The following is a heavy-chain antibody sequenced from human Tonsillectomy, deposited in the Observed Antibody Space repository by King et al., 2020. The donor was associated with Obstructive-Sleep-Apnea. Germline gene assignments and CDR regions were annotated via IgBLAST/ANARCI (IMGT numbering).Heavy chain of an antibody. D-gene: IGHD6-19*01. V-gene: IGHV3-9*01. J-gene: IGHJ4*02. CDR1: GFMFDDYA. CDR2: MSWDGTNI. CDR3: AKDSGGSGWFGIDY. Sequence: VQLVESGGGFVKPGRSLRLSCAASGFMFDDYAMHWVRQAPGKGLEWVSSMSWDGTNIAYADSVKGRFTISRANARNSVYLQMNSLSGEDAAFYYCAKDSGGSGWFGIDYWGQGALVTVSS.